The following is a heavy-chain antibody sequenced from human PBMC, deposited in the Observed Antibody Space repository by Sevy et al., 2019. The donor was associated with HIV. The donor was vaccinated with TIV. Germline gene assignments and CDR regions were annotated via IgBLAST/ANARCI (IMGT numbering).Heavy chain of an antibody. Sequence: GGSLRLSCAASGFTVSSNYMSWVRHAPGKGLEWVSIFYINGNTYYSDSVKGRFIISRDTCQNTEFLHMNSLRAEDTAVYYCVSDAFCSSATCYRPYWGQGTLVTVSS. CDR3: VSDAFCSSATCYRPY. V-gene: IGHV3-66*01. D-gene: IGHD2-2*01. CDR2: FYINGNT. J-gene: IGHJ4*02. CDR1: GFTVSSNY.